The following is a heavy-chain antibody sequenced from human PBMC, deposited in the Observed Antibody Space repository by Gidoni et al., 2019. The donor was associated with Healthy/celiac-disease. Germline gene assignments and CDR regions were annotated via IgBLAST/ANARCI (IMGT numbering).Heavy chain of an antibody. CDR2: IYTSGST. Sequence: QVQLQESGPGLVKPSQTLSLTCTVSGGSISSGSYYWSWLRQPAGKGLEWIGRIYTSGSTNYNPSLKSRVTISVDTSKNQFSLKLSSVTAADTAVYYCARDYGDLGMDVWGKGTTVTVSS. D-gene: IGHD4-17*01. V-gene: IGHV4-61*02. J-gene: IGHJ6*04. CDR3: ARDYGDLGMDV. CDR1: GGSISSGSYY.